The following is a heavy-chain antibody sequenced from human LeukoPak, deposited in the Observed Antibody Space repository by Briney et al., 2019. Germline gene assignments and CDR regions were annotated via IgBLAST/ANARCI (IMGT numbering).Heavy chain of an antibody. J-gene: IGHJ6*03. V-gene: IGHV1-69*06. CDR3: ASGQTVIPPRGYYMDV. CDR2: IIPIFGTA. CDR1: GGTFSSYA. D-gene: IGHD4-17*01. Sequence: ASVKVSCKASGGTFSSYAINWVRQAPGQGLEWMGGIIPIFGTANYAQKFQGRVTITAGKSTSTAYMELSSLRSEDTAVYYCASGQTVIPPRGYYMDVWGKGTTVTVSS.